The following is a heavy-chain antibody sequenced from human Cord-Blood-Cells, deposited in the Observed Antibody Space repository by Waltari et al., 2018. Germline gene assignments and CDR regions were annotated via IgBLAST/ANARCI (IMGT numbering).Heavy chain of an antibody. CDR2: FDPEDGET. Sequence: QVQLVQSGAEVKKPGASVKVSCKVSGYTLTALSMHWVRQAPGKGLEWMGGFDPEDGETIYAQKFQGRVTMTEDTSTDTAYMELSSLRSEDTAVYYCATPSRVSRGMDDAFDIWGQGTMVTVSS. CDR3: ATPSRVSRGMDDAFDI. V-gene: IGHV1-24*01. D-gene: IGHD6-13*01. CDR1: GYTLTALS. J-gene: IGHJ3*02.